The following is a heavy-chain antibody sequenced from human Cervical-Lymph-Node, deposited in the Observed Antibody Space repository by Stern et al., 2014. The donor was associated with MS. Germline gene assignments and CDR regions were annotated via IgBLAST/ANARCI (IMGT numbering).Heavy chain of an antibody. D-gene: IGHD2-8*02. V-gene: IGHV3-66*02. CDR2: IYSGGDT. CDR1: GFTVSTIY. J-gene: IGHJ4*02. CDR3: ARGGTGYYFEY. Sequence: EVQLVESGGGLVQPGGSLRLSCAASGFTVSTIYMNWVRQAPGKGPEWGSIIYSGGDTYYADSVKGRFTVSRDNSKNTLYLQMNSLRAEDTAVYYCARGGTGYYFEYWGQGTLVTVSS.